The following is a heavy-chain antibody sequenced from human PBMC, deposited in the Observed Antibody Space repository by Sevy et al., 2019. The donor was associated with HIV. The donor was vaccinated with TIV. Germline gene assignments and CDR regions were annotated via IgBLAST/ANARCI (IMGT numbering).Heavy chain of an antibody. V-gene: IGHV3-21*01. J-gene: IGHJ3*02. D-gene: IGHD3-16*01. CDR2: ISGSSNYI. CDR3: ARDRDMITFGVAEAFDI. CDR1: GFTFSSYN. Sequence: GEPLKISCAASGFTFSSYNINWVRQAPGKGLEWVSSISGSSNYIYYSDSVKGRFTISRDNAKNSLYLQMNSLRAGDTAVYYCARDRDMITFGVAEAFDIWGQGTMVTVSS.